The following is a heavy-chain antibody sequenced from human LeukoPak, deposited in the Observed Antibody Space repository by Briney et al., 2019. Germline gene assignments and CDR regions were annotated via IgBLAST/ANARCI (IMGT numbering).Heavy chain of an antibody. Sequence: GGSLRLSCAASGFTFSSYGMHWVRQAPGKGLEWVAVISYDGSNKYYADSVKGRFTISRDNSKNTLYLQMNSLRAEDTALYYCAKGRVADSWGQGTLVTVSS. CDR2: ISYDGSNK. D-gene: IGHD2-15*01. CDR3: AKGRVADS. J-gene: IGHJ5*01. CDR1: GFTFSSYG. V-gene: IGHV3-30*18.